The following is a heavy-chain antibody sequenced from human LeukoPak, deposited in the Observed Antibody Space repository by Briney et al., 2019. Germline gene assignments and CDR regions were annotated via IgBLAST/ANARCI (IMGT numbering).Heavy chain of an antibody. J-gene: IGHJ5*02. D-gene: IGHD4-11*01. Sequence: RSSETLSLTCTVSGGSISSSGYYWGWIRQPPGKGLEWIGSIYYSGSTYYNPSLKSRVTISVDTSKNQFSLKLSSVTAADTAVYYCARTAWTTVTTSWFDPWGQGTLVTVSS. V-gene: IGHV4-39*01. CDR2: IYYSGST. CDR1: GGSISSSGYY. CDR3: ARTAWTTVTTSWFDP.